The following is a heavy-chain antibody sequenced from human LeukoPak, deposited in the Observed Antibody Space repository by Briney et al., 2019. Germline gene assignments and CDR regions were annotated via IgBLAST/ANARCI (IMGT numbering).Heavy chain of an antibody. D-gene: IGHD4-17*01. CDR3: ARSKSVAYGFGY. V-gene: IGHV1-69*05. CDR1: GGTFRNHP. CDR2: VIPFFGTT. Sequence: GSSVKVSCKASGGTFRNHPVSWVRQAPGQGLEWMGGVIPFFGTTNYAQNFQGRLTITTDEPTSTVYMEVSSLTSEDTAVYYCARSKSVAYGFGYWGQGTLVIVSP. J-gene: IGHJ4*01.